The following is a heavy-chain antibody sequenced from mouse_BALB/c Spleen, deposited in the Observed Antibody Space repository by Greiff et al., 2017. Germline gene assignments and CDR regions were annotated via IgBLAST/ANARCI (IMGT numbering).Heavy chain of an antibody. J-gene: IGHJ3*01. CDR2: ISSGGSYT. V-gene: IGHV5-6*01. CDR3: ARWDRYGSWFAY. Sequence: EVQRVESGGDLVKPGGSLKLSCAASGFTFSSYGMSWVRQTPDKRLEWVATISSGGSYTYYPDSVKGRFTISRDNAKNTLYLQMSSLKSEDTAMYYCARWDRYGSWFAYWGQGTLVTVSA. D-gene: IGHD2-14*01. CDR1: GFTFSSYG.